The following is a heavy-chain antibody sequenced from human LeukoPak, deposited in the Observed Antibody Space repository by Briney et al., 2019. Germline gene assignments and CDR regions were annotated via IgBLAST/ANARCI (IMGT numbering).Heavy chain of an antibody. D-gene: IGHD5-18*01. V-gene: IGHV3-23*01. CDR3: AKDWIQFNRVFDCFDS. J-gene: IGHJ4*02. CDR1: GFPFETNA. Sequence: GGSLRLSCATSGFPFETNAMSWVRQAPGKGLEWVATIGNTETFYAGSVTGRFTISRDNSKNTVNLQMNRLRVEDTAIYYCAKDWIQFNRVFDCFDSWGQGTLVTVSS. CDR2: IGNTET.